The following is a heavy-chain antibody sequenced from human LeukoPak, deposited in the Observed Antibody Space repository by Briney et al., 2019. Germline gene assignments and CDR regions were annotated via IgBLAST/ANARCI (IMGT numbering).Heavy chain of an antibody. Sequence: PGGSLRLSCAASGFTFNTFNMNWVRQAPGKGLEWVSSITSGGDYIYYADSVKGRFTTSRDNAKNSLSLQLNSLRIEDTAVYYCARGHYDVLAASYKWTPDYWGQGTLVTVSS. V-gene: IGHV3-21*01. CDR1: GFTFNTFN. J-gene: IGHJ4*02. D-gene: IGHD3-9*01. CDR2: ITSGGDYI. CDR3: ARGHYDVLAASYKWTPDY.